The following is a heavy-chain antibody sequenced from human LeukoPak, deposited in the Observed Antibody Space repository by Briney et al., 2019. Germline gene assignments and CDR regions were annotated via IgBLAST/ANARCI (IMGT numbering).Heavy chain of an antibody. V-gene: IGHV3-53*01. CDR2: IYSGGST. Sequence: GGSLRLSCAASGFTVSSNYMSWVRQAPGKGLEWVSVIYSGGSTYYADSVKGRFTISRDNSKNTLYLQMNSLRAEDTAVYYCARDPTIYGDYGYYYYGMDVRGQGTTVTVSS. J-gene: IGHJ6*02. D-gene: IGHD4-17*01. CDR1: GFTVSSNY. CDR3: ARDPTIYGDYGYYYYGMDV.